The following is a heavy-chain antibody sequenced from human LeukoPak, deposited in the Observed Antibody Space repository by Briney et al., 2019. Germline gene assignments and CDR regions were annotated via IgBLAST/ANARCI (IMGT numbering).Heavy chain of an antibody. V-gene: IGHV4-59*01. Sequence: PSETLSLTCTVSGGSISSYYWSWFRQTPGKGPEWIGYIYYSGSTKYNPSLKSRVTISVDRSKNQFSLKLNSVTAADTAVYYCARGPYYYGGSAFDIWGQGTMVTVFS. CDR2: IYYSGST. J-gene: IGHJ3*02. D-gene: IGHD3-10*01. CDR1: GGSISSYY. CDR3: ARGPYYYGGSAFDI.